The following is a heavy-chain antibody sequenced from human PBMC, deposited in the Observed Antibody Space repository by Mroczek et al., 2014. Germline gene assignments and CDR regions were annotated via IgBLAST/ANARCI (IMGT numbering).Heavy chain of an antibody. V-gene: IGHV3-23*01. CDR2: ISGSGGST. Sequence: EVQLLETGGGLVQPGGSLRLSCAASGFTFSSYAMSWVRQAPGKGLEWVSAISGSGGSTYYADSVKGRFTISRDNSKNTLYLQMNSLRAEDTAVYYCAKNGVETGAPWYFDLWGRGTLVTVSS. CDR1: GFTFSSYA. CDR3: AKNGVETGAPWYFDL. D-gene: IGHD4-23*01. J-gene: IGHJ2*01.